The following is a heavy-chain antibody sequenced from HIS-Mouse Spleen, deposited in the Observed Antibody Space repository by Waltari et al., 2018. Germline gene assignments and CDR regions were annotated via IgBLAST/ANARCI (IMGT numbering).Heavy chain of an antibody. CDR2: IDWDDDK. CDR3: ARIAEGYSSGWYAFDA. Sequence: QVTLRESGPALVKPTQTLTLTCTFSGFSLSTSGMCVSWIRQPPGKALEWLARIDWDDDKYYSTSLKTRLTISKDTSKNQVVLTMTNRDPVDTATYYCARIAEGYSSGWYAFDAWGQGTLVTGPS. J-gene: IGHJ4*02. D-gene: IGHD6-19*01. CDR1: GFSLSTSGMC. V-gene: IGHV2-70*15.